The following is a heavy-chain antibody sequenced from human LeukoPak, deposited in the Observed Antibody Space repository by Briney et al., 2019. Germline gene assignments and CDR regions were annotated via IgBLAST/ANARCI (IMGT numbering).Heavy chain of an antibody. CDR2: ISRDGTDK. Sequence: GGSLRLSCAASGFTFSNYAMHWVRQAPGEGLEWVAVISRDGTDKYYADSVKGRLTISRDNSQSTLYLHMNSLSTEDTAVYYCASNTGTVFDYWGQGALVTVSS. V-gene: IGHV3-30*04. CDR3: ASNTGTVFDY. J-gene: IGHJ4*02. CDR1: GFTFSNYA. D-gene: IGHD7-27*01.